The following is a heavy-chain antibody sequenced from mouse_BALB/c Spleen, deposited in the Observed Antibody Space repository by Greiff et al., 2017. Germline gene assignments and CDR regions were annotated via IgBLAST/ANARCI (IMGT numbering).Heavy chain of an antibody. Sequence: EVNLVESGGGLVKPGGSLKLSCAASGFTFSSYAMSWVRQTPEKRLEWVASISSGGSTYYPDSVKGRFTISRDNARNILYLQMSSLRSEDTAMYYCARGGDGNYGYWGQGTTLTVSS. CDR3: ARGGDGNYGY. V-gene: IGHV5-6-5*01. CDR1: GFTFSSYA. CDR2: ISSGGST. D-gene: IGHD2-1*01. J-gene: IGHJ2*01.